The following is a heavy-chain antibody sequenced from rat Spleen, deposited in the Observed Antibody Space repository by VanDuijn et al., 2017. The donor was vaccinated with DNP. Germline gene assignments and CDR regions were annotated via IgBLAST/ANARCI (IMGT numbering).Heavy chain of an antibody. CDR3: TRGALYDSALFDS. J-gene: IGHJ3*01. V-gene: IGHV2-19*01. CDR2: ISSGGRT. D-gene: IGHD4-3*01. CDR1: VFSLTDYS. Sequence: QVQLKESGPGMVQPSQTLSLTCTVSVFSLTDYSVHWVRQPPGKVLEWIAAISSGGRTYYNSALKSRLSISRDTSKSQVFLKMNSLQTEDTATYYCTRGALYDSALFDSWGQGTLVTVSS.